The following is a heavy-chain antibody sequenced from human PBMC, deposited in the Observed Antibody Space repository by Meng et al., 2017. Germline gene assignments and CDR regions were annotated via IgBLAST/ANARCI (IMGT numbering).Heavy chain of an antibody. Sequence: SLKISCSASGFTFDDYAMHWVRQAPGKGLEWVSGISWNSGSIGYAGSVKGRFTISRDNAKNSLYLKMNSLRAEDTALYYCAKDATIFGVVIMRGAFDIWGQGTMVTVSS. J-gene: IGHJ3*02. CDR3: AKDATIFGVVIMRGAFDI. CDR1: GFTFDDYA. D-gene: IGHD3-3*01. CDR2: ISWNSGSI. V-gene: IGHV3-9*01.